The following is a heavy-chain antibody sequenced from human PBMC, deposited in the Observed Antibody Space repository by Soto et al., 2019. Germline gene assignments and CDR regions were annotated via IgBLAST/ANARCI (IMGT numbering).Heavy chain of an antibody. V-gene: IGHV1-18*01. J-gene: IGHJ4*02. D-gene: IGHD4-17*01. CDR3: ARDEFGDPGVY. Sequence: QVQLVQSGAEVKKPGASVKVSCKASGYTFTSYGISWVRQAPGQGLEWMGWISAYNGNTNYAQKLQGRVTMTTDPSTSTAYRERRGMRYDDAAVYYWARDEFGDPGVYGGRGTLVTVSS. CDR1: GYTFTSYG. CDR2: ISAYNGNT.